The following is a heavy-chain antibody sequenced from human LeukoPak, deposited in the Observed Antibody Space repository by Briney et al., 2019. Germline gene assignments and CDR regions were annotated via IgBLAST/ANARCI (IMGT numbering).Heavy chain of an antibody. CDR2: ISAHNGNT. Sequence: ASVKVSCKASGYTFTSYGISWVRQAPGQGLEWMGWISAHNGNTNYAQKLQGRVTMTTDTSTSTAYMELRSLRSDDTAVYYCARDVRYFDWLYRYYYYYMDVWGKGTTVTVSS. CDR3: ARDVRYFDWLYRYYYYYMDV. V-gene: IGHV1-18*01. CDR1: GYTFTSYG. J-gene: IGHJ6*03. D-gene: IGHD3-9*01.